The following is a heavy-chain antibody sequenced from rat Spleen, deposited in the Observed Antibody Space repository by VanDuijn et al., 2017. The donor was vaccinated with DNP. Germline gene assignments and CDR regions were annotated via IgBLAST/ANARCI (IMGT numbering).Heavy chain of an antibody. Sequence: EVQLVESGGGLVQPGRSLKLSCAASGFTFSDYYMAWVRQAPTKGLEWVTTISASGDSTSSPDSVKGRFTISRDNARSILYLQMDSLRSEDTATYYCARPDYWGQGVLVTVSS. CDR3: ARPDY. CDR2: ISASGDST. CDR1: GFTFSDYY. J-gene: IGHJ2*01. V-gene: IGHV5S23*01.